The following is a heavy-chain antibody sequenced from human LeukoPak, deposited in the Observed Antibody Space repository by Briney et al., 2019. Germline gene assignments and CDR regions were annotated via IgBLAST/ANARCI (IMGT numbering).Heavy chain of an antibody. CDR3: ARHGHDYGDYGDYYGMDV. D-gene: IGHD4-17*01. Sequence: GESLKISCKGSGYSLTNYWIGWVRQMPGKGLEWMGIIYPGDSDTRYSPSFQGQVTISADKSISTAYLQWSSLKASDTAMYYCARHGHDYGDYGDYYGMDVWGQGTTVTVSS. V-gene: IGHV5-51*01. CDR1: GYSLTNYW. CDR2: IYPGDSDT. J-gene: IGHJ6*02.